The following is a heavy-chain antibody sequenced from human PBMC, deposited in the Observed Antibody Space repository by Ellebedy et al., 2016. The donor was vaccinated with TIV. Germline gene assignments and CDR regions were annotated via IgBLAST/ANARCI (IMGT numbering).Heavy chain of an antibody. CDR2: INPSSGRT. CDR3: ARDRYGSATHYDRDAFDI. CDR1: GYTFTSYY. V-gene: IGHV1-46*01. Sequence: AASVKVSCKASGYTFTSYYMDWVRQAPGQGLEWMVIINPSSGRTTYAQKFQGRVTMTRDTSTSTVYMELSSLRSEETAVYYCARDRYGSATHYDRDAFDIWGQGTMVTVSS. J-gene: IGHJ3*02. D-gene: IGHD3-10*01.